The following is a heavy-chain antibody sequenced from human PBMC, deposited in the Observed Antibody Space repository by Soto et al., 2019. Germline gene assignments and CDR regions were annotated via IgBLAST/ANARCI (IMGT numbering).Heavy chain of an antibody. D-gene: IGHD4-17*01. CDR3: ARDLYGGWYFDL. J-gene: IGHJ2*01. CDR1: GFTFSNYA. Sequence: GGSLRLSCAASGFTFSNYAMHWVRQAPGKGLEWAAVIWYDGDNKYYAESVKGRFTISRDNSKNTLYLQMNSLRAEDTAVYYCARDLYGGWYFDLWGRGTLVTVSS. V-gene: IGHV3-33*01. CDR2: IWYDGDNK.